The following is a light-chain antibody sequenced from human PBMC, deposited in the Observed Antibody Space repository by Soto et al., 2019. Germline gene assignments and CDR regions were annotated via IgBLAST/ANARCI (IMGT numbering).Light chain of an antibody. CDR2: YTS. Sequence: DIVMTQSPLSLPVITGEPASISCRASQYVGTRLAWYQHKPGQAPRLLIYYTSNRATGIPARFSGSGSGTDFTLTINSLAPEDFAIYYCHQRQSWPRTFGQGTKVDI. CDR1: QYVGTR. V-gene: IGKV3-11*01. J-gene: IGKJ1*01. CDR3: HQRQSWPRT.